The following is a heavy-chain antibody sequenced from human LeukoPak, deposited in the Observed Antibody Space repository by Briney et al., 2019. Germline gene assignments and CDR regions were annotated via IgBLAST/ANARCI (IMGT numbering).Heavy chain of an antibody. Sequence: GRSLRLSCSASGFVFSDYPLHWIRQSPGKGPAWVAVISFDGSHQYYADSVKGRFTVSRDTSKNTLFLQMNRLTIEDTAVYYCARDHTYSSGWYWFDPWGQGTLVTVSS. CDR3: ARDHTYSSGWYWFDP. J-gene: IGHJ5*02. V-gene: IGHV3-30*01. D-gene: IGHD6-19*01. CDR2: ISFDGSHQ. CDR1: GFVFSDYP.